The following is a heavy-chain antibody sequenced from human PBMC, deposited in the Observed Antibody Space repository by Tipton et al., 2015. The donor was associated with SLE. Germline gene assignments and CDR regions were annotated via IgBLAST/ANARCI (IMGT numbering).Heavy chain of an antibody. J-gene: IGHJ3*02. V-gene: IGHV4-59*08. Sequence: LRLSCTVSGGSISSYYWSWIRQPPGKGLEWIGYIYYSGSTNYNPSLKSRVTISVDTSKNRFSLKLSSVTAADTAVYYCARRMITFGGVTPPYAFDIWGQGTMVTVSS. CDR3: ARRMITFGGVTPPYAFDI. CDR2: IYYSGST. CDR1: GGSISSYY. D-gene: IGHD3-16*01.